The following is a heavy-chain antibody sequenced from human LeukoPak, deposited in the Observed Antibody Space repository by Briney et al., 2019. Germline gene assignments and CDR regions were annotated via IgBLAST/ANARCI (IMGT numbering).Heavy chain of an antibody. CDR1: GGTFSSYA. V-gene: IGHV1-69*13. CDR3: ARYGVFLEWFSFDY. Sequence: SVKVSCKASGGTFSSYAISWVRQAPGQGLEWMGGIIPIFGTANYAQKFQGRVTITADESTSTAYMELSSLRSEDTAVYYCARYGVFLEWFSFDYWGQGTLVTVSS. J-gene: IGHJ4*02. D-gene: IGHD3-3*01. CDR2: IIPIFGTA.